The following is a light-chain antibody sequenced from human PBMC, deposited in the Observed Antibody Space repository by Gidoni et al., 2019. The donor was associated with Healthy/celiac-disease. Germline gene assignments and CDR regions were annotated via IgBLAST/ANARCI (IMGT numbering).Light chain of an antibody. V-gene: IGKV1-5*03. CDR2: KAS. CDR1: QSISSW. Sequence: DIQMTQSPSTLSASVGDRVTITCRASQSISSWLAWYQQKPGKAPKLLIYKASSLESGVPSRFSGSGSGTEFTLTISSLQPDDFATYYCQAVFTFXPXTKVDIK. CDR3: QAVFT. J-gene: IGKJ3*01.